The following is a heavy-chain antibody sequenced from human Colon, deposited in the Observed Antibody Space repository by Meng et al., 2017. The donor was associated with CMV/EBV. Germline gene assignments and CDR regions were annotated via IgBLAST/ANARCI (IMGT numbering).Heavy chain of an antibody. V-gene: IGHV2-26*01. Sequence: QVTLKESGPVLVKPTETLTLTCSVSGFSLSNTTMGVSWIRQPPGKALEWLAHIFSNDEKSCSTSLKSRLTISKDTSKSQVVLTMTNMAPVDTATYYCAHRQGGYDWNDATFNYWGQGTLVTVSS. CDR3: AHRQGGYDWNDATFNY. J-gene: IGHJ4*02. D-gene: IGHD1-20*01. CDR2: IFSNDEK. CDR1: GFSLSNTTMG.